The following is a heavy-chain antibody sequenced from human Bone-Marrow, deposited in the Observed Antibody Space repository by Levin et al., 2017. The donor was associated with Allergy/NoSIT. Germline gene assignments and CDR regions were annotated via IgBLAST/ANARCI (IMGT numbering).Heavy chain of an antibody. CDR1: GFAFSNYW. D-gene: IGHD3-10*01. CDR2: INRGGSST. V-gene: IGHV3-74*01. J-gene: IGHJ4*02. Sequence: GGSLRLSCAASGFAFSNYWMHWVRQAPGKGLVWVSRINRGGSSTTYADSVKGRFTISRDNAKNTLYLQMNSLRAEDTAVYYCARDPFAYNFGSGSYLDDWGQGTLVSVSS. CDR3: ARDPFAYNFGSGSYLDD.